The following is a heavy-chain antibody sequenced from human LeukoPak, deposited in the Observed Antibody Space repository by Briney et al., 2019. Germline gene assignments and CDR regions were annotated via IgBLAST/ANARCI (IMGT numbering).Heavy chain of an antibody. CDR2: INHSGST. CDR3: ARGRPYSGYDY. J-gene: IGHJ4*02. V-gene: IGHV4-34*01. Sequence: SETLSLTCTVSGGSISSYYWSWIRQPPGKGLEWIGEINHSGSTNYNPSLKSRVTISVDTSKNQFSLKLSSVTAADTAVYYCARGRPYSGYDYWGQGTLVTVSS. D-gene: IGHD5-12*01. CDR1: GGSISSYY.